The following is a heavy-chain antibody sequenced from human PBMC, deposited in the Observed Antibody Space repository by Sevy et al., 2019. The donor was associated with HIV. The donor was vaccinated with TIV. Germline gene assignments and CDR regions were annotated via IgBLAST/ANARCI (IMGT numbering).Heavy chain of an antibody. CDR3: ARYEEDTTLVNAFDI. CDR2: ISNSGTYI. J-gene: IGHJ3*02. Sequence: GGSLRLSCAASGFTFSNYIINWVRQAPGKGLEWVSSISNSGTYIYYADSVKGRFTISRGNAKNSLYLQMNSLRAEDMAVYYCARYEEDTTLVNAFDIWGQGTMVTVSS. V-gene: IGHV3-21*01. D-gene: IGHD5-18*01. CDR1: GFTFSNYI.